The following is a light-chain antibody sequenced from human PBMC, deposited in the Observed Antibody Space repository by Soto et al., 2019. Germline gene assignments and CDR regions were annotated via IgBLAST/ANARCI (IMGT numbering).Light chain of an antibody. CDR2: GAS. V-gene: IGKV1-5*01. J-gene: IGKJ1*01. Sequence: DIQMTQSPSTVSAFVGDRVTITCRASQSISSWLAWYQLKPGKAPKLLIYGASRLESGVPSRFSGSGSGTDFTLTISSLQPDDFATYYCQQYSIFWTSGQGTKVEIK. CDR3: QQYSIFWT. CDR1: QSISSW.